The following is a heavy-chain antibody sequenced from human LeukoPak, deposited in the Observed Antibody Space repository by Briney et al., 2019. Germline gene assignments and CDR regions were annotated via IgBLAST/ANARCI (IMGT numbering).Heavy chain of an antibody. CDR2: IIPILGIA. Sequence: SVKVSCKASGGTFSSYAISWVRQAPGQGLEWMGRIIPILGIANYAQKFQGRVTITADKSTSTAYVELSSLRSEDTAVYYCARDEFGDYYYGMDVWGQGTTVTVSS. CDR1: GGTFSSYA. D-gene: IGHD3-16*01. CDR3: ARDEFGDYYYGMDV. V-gene: IGHV1-69*04. J-gene: IGHJ6*02.